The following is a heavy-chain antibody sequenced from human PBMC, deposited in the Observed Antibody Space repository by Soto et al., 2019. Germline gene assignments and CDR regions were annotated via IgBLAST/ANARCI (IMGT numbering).Heavy chain of an antibody. D-gene: IGHD2-2*01. CDR3: ARFFCSSTSCYGSYYYYGMDV. V-gene: IGHV3-7*04. CDR1: GFTFSSYW. Sequence: GGSLRLSCAASGFTFSSYWMSWVRQAPWKGLEWVANIKQDGSEKYYVDSVKGRFTISRDNAKNSLYLQMNSLRAEDTAVYYCARFFCSSTSCYGSYYYYGMDVWGQGTTVTVSS. CDR2: IKQDGSEK. J-gene: IGHJ6*02.